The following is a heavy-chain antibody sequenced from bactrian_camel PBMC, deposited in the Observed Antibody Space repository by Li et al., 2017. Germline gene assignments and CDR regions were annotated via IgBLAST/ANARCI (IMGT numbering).Heavy chain of an antibody. Sequence: HVQLVESGGGLVLPGGSLRLSCAPSGFTFRSYPMAWVRPAQGKEREGVSCISWSGSTTIYADSVKGRFTISRDYAKNTVYLQMNSLKPEDTAVYYCATGPWYTDEYRYWGQGTQVTVSS. CDR1: GFTFRSYP. V-gene: IGHV3S60*01. J-gene: IGHJ4*01. D-gene: IGHD6*01. CDR3: ATGPWYTDEYRY. CDR2: ISWSGSTT.